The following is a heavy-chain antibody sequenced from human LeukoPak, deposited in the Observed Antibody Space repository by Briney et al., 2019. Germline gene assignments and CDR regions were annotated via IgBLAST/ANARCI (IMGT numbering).Heavy chain of an antibody. V-gene: IGHV4-30-4*08. Sequence: SETLSLTCTVSGDSISSGNSYWSWIRQPPGKGLEWIGYIYYSGSTYYNPSLKSRVTISVDTSKNQFSLKLSSVTAADTAVYYCARSNCGYDSIPNYMDVWGKGTTVTVSS. CDR3: ARSNCGYDSIPNYMDV. CDR1: GDSISSGNSY. CDR2: IYYSGST. D-gene: IGHD5-12*01. J-gene: IGHJ6*03.